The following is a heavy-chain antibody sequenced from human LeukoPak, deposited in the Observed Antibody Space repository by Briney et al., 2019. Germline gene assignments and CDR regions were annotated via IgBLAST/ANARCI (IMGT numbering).Heavy chain of an antibody. CDR2: ISSSGSTI. J-gene: IGHJ4*02. CDR3: ARIVVPAASYFDY. CDR1: GFTFSSYE. V-gene: IGHV3-48*03. Sequence: PGGSLRLSCAASGFTFSSYEMNWVRQAPGKGLEWVSYISSSGSTIYYADSVKGRFTISRDNAKNSLYLQMNSLRAEDTAVYYCARIVVPAASYFDYWGQGTLVTVSS. D-gene: IGHD2-2*01.